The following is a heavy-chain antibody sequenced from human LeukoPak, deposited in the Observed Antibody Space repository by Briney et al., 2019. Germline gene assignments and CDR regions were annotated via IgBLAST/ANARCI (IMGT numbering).Heavy chain of an antibody. D-gene: IGHD3-3*02. J-gene: IGHJ6*03. CDR3: AKDPRIFGVAHGYMDV. CDR2: IWYDGSKK. V-gene: IGHV3-33*06. CDR1: GFTFSSCG. Sequence: PGRSLRLSCAASGFTFSSCGMHWVRQAPGKGLEWVAVIWYDGSKKYYADSVKGRFTISRDNSKNTLYLQMNSLRAEDTAVYYCAKDPRIFGVAHGYMDVWGKGTTVTVSS.